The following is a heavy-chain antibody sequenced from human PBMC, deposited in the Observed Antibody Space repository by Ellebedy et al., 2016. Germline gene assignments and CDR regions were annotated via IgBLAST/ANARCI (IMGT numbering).Heavy chain of an antibody. CDR3: ARVGATKEDAFDI. CDR1: GYSISSGYY. CDR2: IYYSGST. D-gene: IGHD1-26*01. V-gene: IGHV4-38-2*02. Sequence: SETLSLTXTVSGYSISSGYYWGWLRQPPGKGLEWIGTIYYSGSTYYDPSLKSRVTISVDTSKNQFSLKLSSVTAADTAVYYCARVGATKEDAFDIWGQGTMVTVSS. J-gene: IGHJ3*02.